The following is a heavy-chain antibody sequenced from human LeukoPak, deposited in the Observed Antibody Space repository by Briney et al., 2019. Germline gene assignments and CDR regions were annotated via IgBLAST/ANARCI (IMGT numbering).Heavy chain of an antibody. CDR1: GYSFTSYW. D-gene: IGHD3-9*01. Sequence: GESLKISCKGSGYSFTSYWIGWVRQMPGKGLEWMGIIYPGDSDTRYSPSFQGRVTISADKSISTAYLQWSSLKASDTAMYYCATPYDYDILTFGYWGQGTLVTVSS. CDR2: IYPGDSDT. CDR3: ATPYDYDILTFGY. V-gene: IGHV5-51*01. J-gene: IGHJ4*02.